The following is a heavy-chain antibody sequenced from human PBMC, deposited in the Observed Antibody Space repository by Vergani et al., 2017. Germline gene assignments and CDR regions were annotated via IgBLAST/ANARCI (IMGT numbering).Heavy chain of an antibody. CDR1: GFTFNQYG. CDR2: TWYDGNNK. Sequence: QVQLVESGGGVVQPGRSLRLSCAASGFTFNQYGMHWVRQAPGKGLEWVAVTWYDGNNKQYADSVKGRFTISRDNSKSTMYLQMNSLRDEDTGVYYCAADSGLATITGWYFDLWGRGTLVTVSS. CDR3: AADSGLATITGWYFDL. D-gene: IGHD5-12*01. J-gene: IGHJ2*01. V-gene: IGHV3-33*01.